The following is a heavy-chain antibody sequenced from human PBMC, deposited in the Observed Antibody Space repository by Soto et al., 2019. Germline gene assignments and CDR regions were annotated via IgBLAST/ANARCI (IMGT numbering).Heavy chain of an antibody. V-gene: IGHV3-7*01. CDR3: ARDVNIVATEGY. CDR1: GFTFRSYW. D-gene: IGHD5-12*01. CDR2: ITQDGSEK. Sequence: PGGSLRLSCAASGFTFRSYWMSWVRQAPGKGLEWVANITQDGSEKYYVDSVKGRFTISRDNAKNSLYLQMNSLRAEDTAVYYCARDVNIVATEGYWGQGTLVTVSS. J-gene: IGHJ4*02.